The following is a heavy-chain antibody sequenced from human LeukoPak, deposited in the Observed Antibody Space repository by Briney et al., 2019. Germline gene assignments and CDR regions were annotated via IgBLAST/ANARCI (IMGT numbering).Heavy chain of an antibody. Sequence: PGGSLRLSCAASGFTFSIYWMSWVRQAPGKGLEWVANIKQDGSEKFYVDSAEGRFTISRDNAKNSLYLQMNSLRADDSAVYYCARDYPGFPDDLRQADRFDYWGQGTQVTVSS. CDR1: GFTFSIYW. V-gene: IGHV3-7*05. CDR3: ARDYPGFPDDLRQADRFDY. CDR2: IKQDGSEK. D-gene: IGHD1-14*01. J-gene: IGHJ4*02.